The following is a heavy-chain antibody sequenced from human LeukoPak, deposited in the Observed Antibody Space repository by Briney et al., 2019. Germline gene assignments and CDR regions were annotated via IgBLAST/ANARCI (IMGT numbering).Heavy chain of an antibody. CDR2: ISYDGSNK. D-gene: IGHD3-10*01. CDR3: AKDLSDYYGGGDI. Sequence: GGSLRLSCAASGFTFSSYGMHWVRQAPGKGLEWVAVISYDGSNKYYADSVKGRFTISRDNSKNTLYLQMYSLRAEDTAVYYCAKDLSDYYGGGDIWGQGTMVTVSS. CDR1: GFTFSSYG. J-gene: IGHJ3*02. V-gene: IGHV3-30*18.